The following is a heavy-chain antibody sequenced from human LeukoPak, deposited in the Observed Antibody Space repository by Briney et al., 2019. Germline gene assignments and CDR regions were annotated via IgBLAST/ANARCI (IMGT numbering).Heavy chain of an antibody. D-gene: IGHD4-17*01. J-gene: IGHJ5*02. CDR1: GFIVSTNH. V-gene: IGHV3-53*01. CDR3: ARGLHGDPFS. Sequence: GGSLRLSCAASGFIVSTNHVSWVRQAPGKGLEWVSVIYSGGSTSYADSVKGRFIISRDNSKNTLYLQMNSLRADDSAVYYCARGLHGDPFSWGQGTLVTVSS. CDR2: IYSGGST.